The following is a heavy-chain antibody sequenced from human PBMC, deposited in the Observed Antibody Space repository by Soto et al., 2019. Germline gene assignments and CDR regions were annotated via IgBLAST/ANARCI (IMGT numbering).Heavy chain of an antibody. J-gene: IGHJ5*02. CDR2: ISSSSSTI. Sequence: LRLSCAASGFTFSSYSMNWVRQAPGKGLEWVSYISSSSSTIYYADSVKGRFTISRDNAKNSLYLQMNSLRDEDTAVYYCARVPANSPRDWFDPWGQGTLVTVSS. CDR1: GFTFSSYS. CDR3: ARVPANSPRDWFDP. V-gene: IGHV3-48*02. D-gene: IGHD1-1*01.